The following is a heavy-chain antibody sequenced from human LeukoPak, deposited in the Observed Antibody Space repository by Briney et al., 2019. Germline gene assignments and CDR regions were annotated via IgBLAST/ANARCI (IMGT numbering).Heavy chain of an antibody. J-gene: IGHJ6*03. V-gene: IGHV3-48*03. CDR2: ISSSGSTI. CDR3: ARDLSGYDGSYYYYMDV. Sequence: GGSLRLSCAASGFTFSSYEMNWVRQAPGKGLEWVSYISSSGSTIYYADSVKGRFTISRDNAKNSLYLQMNSLRAEDTAVYYCARDLSGYDGSYYYYMDVWGKGTTVTVSS. CDR1: GFTFSSYE. D-gene: IGHD5-12*01.